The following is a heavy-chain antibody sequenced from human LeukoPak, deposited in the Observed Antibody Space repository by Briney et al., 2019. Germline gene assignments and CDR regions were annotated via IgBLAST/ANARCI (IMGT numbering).Heavy chain of an antibody. CDR2: ITSNINTI. J-gene: IGHJ4*02. CDR1: GFTFSTYN. Sequence: GGSLRLSCAASGFTFSTYNMNWVRQAPGKGLEWLAYITSNINTIYYADSVKGRFTISRDNAKSSLYLQMNSLRAEDTAVYYCVLGGYDSPYLGFDYWGQGTLVTVSS. D-gene: IGHD3-22*01. CDR3: VLGGYDSPYLGFDY. V-gene: IGHV3-48*04.